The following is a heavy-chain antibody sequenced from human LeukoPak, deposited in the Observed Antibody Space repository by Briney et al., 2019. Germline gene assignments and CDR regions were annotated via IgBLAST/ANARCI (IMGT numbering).Heavy chain of an antibody. CDR3: ARVPTVTTGYFDY. V-gene: IGHV1-69*05. CDR1: GGTFTSYA. J-gene: IGHJ4*02. CDR2: IIPIFGTA. D-gene: IGHD4-17*01. Sequence: GASVKVSCKASGGTFTSYAISWVRQAPGQGLEWMGGIIPIFGTANYAQKFQGRVTMTRDTSTSTVYMELSSLRSEDAAVYYCARVPTVTTGYFDYWGQGTLVTVSS.